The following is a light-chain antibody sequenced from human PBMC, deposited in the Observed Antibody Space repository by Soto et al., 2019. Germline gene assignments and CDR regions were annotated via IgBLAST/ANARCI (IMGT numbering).Light chain of an antibody. V-gene: IGLV2-14*01. J-gene: IGLJ1*01. CDR3: SSYKSSSTLPYV. CDR2: DVN. CDR1: SSDVGGYNL. Sequence: QSALTQPASVSGSPGQSITISCTGTSSDVGGYNLVSWYQQYPDKAPKLMIFDVNTRPSGVSNRFSGSKSGNTASLTISGLQAEDDADYSCSSYKSSSTLPYVFGTGTKVTVL.